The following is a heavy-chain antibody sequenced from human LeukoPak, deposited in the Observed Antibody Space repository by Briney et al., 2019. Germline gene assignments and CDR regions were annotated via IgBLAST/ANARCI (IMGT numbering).Heavy chain of an antibody. D-gene: IGHD3-10*01. J-gene: IGHJ3*01. CDR3: AREDYYGSGNYVAWGGAFDV. V-gene: IGHV3-7*01. CDR2: IKQDGSEK. CDR1: GFSFSSYW. Sequence: GRSLRLSCEASGFSFSSYWMTWVRQAPGKGLEWVANIKQDGSEKYYVDSVKGRFTISRDNAKISVFPQMNSLRAEDTAVYYCAREDYYGSGNYVAWGGAFDVWGRGTTVTVSS.